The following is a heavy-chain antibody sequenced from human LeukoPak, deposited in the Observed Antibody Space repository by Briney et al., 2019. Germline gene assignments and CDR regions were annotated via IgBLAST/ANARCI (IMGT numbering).Heavy chain of an antibody. CDR3: VKESPHWTVTPGD. CDR1: GFRFDAFT. D-gene: IGHD4-17*01. V-gene: IGHV3-23*01. J-gene: IGHJ4*02. Sequence: GGSLRLSCIASGFRFDAFTIGWVRQAPGKGLEWVSGIDGGAVKTYFAASVKGRFTISRDNSKNTVHLQMNSLRAEDTGVYYCVKESPHWTVTPGDWGQGTLVIVSS. CDR2: IDGGAVKT.